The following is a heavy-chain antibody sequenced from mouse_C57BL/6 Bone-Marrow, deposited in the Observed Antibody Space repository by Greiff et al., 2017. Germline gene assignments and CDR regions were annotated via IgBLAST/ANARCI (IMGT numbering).Heavy chain of an antibody. CDR2: IDPEDGDT. CDR1: GFNIKDYY. CDR3: TTGGVSPDY. J-gene: IGHJ2*01. V-gene: IGHV14-1*01. Sequence: EVQLQQSGAELVRPGASVKLSCTASGFNIKDYYMHWVKQRPEQGLEWIGRIDPEDGDTESAPRFQGKATMTADTSSNTSYLQLSSLTSEDTDVYYCTTGGVSPDYWGQGTTLTVSS.